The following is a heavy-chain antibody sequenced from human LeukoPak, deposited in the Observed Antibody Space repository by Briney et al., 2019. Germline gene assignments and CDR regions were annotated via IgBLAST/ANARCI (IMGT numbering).Heavy chain of an antibody. CDR3: ARHGYSSGSLAWFDP. J-gene: IGHJ5*02. CDR1: GGSISSYY. Sequence: PSETLSLTCTVAGGSISSYYWSWIRQPPGKGLEWIGYTYYSGSTNYNPSLKSRVTISVDTSKNQFSLKLSSVTAADTAVYYCARHGYSSGSLAWFDPWGQGTQVTVTS. CDR2: TYYSGST. V-gene: IGHV4-59*01. D-gene: IGHD6-19*01.